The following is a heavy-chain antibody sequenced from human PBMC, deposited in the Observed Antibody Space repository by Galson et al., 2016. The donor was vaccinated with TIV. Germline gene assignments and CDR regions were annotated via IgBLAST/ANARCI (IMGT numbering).Heavy chain of an antibody. V-gene: IGHV3-66*02. CDR2: IYSAGDT. CDR1: GITVSRNY. CDR3: ARDRYYDASGYYYYYYSMDV. D-gene: IGHD3-22*01. J-gene: IGHJ6*02. Sequence: SLRLSCAASGITVSRNYMSWVRQAPGGGLEWVSTIYSAGDTYYADSVKGRFTISRDNSKNTPYLQMSGLRTEDTAVYYCARDRYYDASGYYYYYYSMDVWGQGTTVTVSS.